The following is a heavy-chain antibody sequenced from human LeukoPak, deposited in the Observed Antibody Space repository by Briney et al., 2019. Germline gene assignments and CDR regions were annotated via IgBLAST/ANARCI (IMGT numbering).Heavy chain of an antibody. CDR3: ARGRLGSYLPQGYGMDV. Sequence: SSETLSLTCTVSGGSINRYYWNWIRQPPGKGLERIGYISYSGSTNYNPSLKGRVTISVDTSKNQFSLKLSSVTAADTAVYYCARGRLGSYLPQGYGMDVWGQGTTVTVSS. J-gene: IGHJ6*02. D-gene: IGHD1-26*01. CDR2: ISYSGST. CDR1: GGSINRYY. V-gene: IGHV4-59*08.